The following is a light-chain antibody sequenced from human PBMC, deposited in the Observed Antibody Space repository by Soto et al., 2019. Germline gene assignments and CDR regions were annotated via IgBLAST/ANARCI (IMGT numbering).Light chain of an antibody. CDR1: SSDVGGYNY. V-gene: IGLV2-8*01. J-gene: IGLJ2*01. Sequence: QSVLTQPPSASGSPGLSVTISCTGTSSDVGGYNYVSWYQQHPGKALKLMIYEVSKRPSGVPDRFSGSKSGNTASLTVSGLQAEDEADYYCSSYAGSNNVLFGGGTKLTVL. CDR2: EVS. CDR3: SSYAGSNNVL.